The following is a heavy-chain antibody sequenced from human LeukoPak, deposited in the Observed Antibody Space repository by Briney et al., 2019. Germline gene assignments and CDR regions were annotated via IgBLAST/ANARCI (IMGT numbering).Heavy chain of an antibody. CDR3: ARGYDYVWGSYRFDY. V-gene: IGHV4-34*01. CDR2: IKDSGST. J-gene: IGHJ4*02. D-gene: IGHD3-16*02. CDR1: GGSFSGYY. Sequence: SETLSLTCAVYGGSFSGYYWSWIRQPPGKGLEWIGEIKDSGSTNYNPSLKSRVTISVDTSKNHLSLKLSSVTAADTAVYYCARGYDYVWGSYRFDYWGQGTLVTVSS.